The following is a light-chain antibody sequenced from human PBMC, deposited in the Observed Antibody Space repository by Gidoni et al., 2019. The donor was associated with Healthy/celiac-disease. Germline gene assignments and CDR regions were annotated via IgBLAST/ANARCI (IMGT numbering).Light chain of an antibody. CDR2: KAS. Sequence: DIQMTQSPSTLSASVGDRVTITCLASQSISSCLAWYQQKPGKATKLLIYKASSLESGVPSRFSGSGSGTEFTLTISSLQPDDFATYYCQQYNSYCTFGQGTKVEIK. V-gene: IGKV1-5*03. CDR1: QSISSC. J-gene: IGKJ1*01. CDR3: QQYNSYCT.